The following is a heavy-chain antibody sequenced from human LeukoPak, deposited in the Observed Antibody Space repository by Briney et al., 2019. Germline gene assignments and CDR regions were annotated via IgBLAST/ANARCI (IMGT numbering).Heavy chain of an antibody. Sequence: GASVKVSCKASGYTFTDYYMHWVRQAPGQGLEWMGWLNPNSGGADYALKFQGRVTMTRDTSISTVHMELSRLRSDDTAVYYCARVRRGLYDSSGYYLDYWGQGTLVTVSS. D-gene: IGHD3-22*01. J-gene: IGHJ4*02. CDR2: LNPNSGGA. V-gene: IGHV1-2*02. CDR3: ARVRRGLYDSSGYYLDY. CDR1: GYTFTDYY.